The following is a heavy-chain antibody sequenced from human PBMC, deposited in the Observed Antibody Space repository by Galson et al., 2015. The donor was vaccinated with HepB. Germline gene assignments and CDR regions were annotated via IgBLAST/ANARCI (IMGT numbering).Heavy chain of an antibody. CDR2: MFHSGKK. CDR3: GAGADY. Sequence: TLSLTCTVSGASVSSGDYYWSWIRQPPGKGLEWIGYMFHSGKKFYSPSLKSRLTISLDTSKNQFSLKLSSVTAADTAVYFCGAGADYWGQGTLVTVSS. D-gene: IGHD6-13*01. J-gene: IGHJ4*02. CDR1: GASVSSGDYY. V-gene: IGHV4-30-4*01.